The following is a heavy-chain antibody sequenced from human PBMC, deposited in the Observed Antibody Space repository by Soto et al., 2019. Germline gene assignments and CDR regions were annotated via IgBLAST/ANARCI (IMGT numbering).Heavy chain of an antibody. D-gene: IGHD5-12*01. CDR3: TRHVGYSGYDGFAFDI. CDR1: GFTFSGSA. V-gene: IGHV3-73*01. Sequence: PGGSLRLSCAASGFTFSGSAMHWVRQASAKGLEWVGRIRSKANSYATAYAASVKGRFTISRDDSKNTAYLQMNSLKTEDTAVYYCTRHVGYSGYDGFAFDIWGQGTMVTVSS. J-gene: IGHJ3*02. CDR2: IRSKANSYAT.